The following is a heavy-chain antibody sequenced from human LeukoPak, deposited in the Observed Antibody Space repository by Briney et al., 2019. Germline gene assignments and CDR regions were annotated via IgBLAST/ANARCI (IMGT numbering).Heavy chain of an antibody. CDR3: ARDKVRGVIHYYYMDV. V-gene: IGHV4-59*13. Sequence: PSETLSLTCTVSGGTISSYYWSWIRQPPGKGLEWIGYIYYTGSTNYSPSLKSRVTISVDTSKNQLSLKLSSVTAADTAVYYCARDKVRGVIHYYYMDVWGKGPTVTVSS. CDR2: IYYTGST. CDR1: GGTISSYY. J-gene: IGHJ6*03. D-gene: IGHD3-10*01.